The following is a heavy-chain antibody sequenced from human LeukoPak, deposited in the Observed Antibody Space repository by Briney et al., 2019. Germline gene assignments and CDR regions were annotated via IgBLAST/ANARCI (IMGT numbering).Heavy chain of an antibody. CDR3: ARGHSSGRVGVPSFDY. D-gene: IGHD6-19*01. CDR1: GYSFTSYW. J-gene: IGHJ4*02. V-gene: IGHV5-51*01. Sequence: GESLKISCKGSGYSFTSYWIGWVRQMPGKGLEWMGIIYPGDSDTRYSPSFQGQVTISADKSISTAYLQWSSLKASDTAMYYCARGHSSGRVGVPSFDYWGQGTLVTVSS. CDR2: IYPGDSDT.